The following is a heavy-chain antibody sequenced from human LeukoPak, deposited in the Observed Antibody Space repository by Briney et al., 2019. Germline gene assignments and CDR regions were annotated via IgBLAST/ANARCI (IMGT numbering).Heavy chain of an antibody. CDR1: GGSISSHY. Sequence: SETLSLTCTVSGGSISSHYWSWILQPPGKGLEWIGYTYYSGSTNYNPSLKSRVTISVDTSKNQFSLKLSSVTAADTAVYYCARGGEAYCGGDCHPPLDYWGQGTLVTVSS. D-gene: IGHD2-21*02. V-gene: IGHV4-59*11. CDR3: ARGGEAYCGGDCHPPLDY. J-gene: IGHJ4*02. CDR2: TYYSGST.